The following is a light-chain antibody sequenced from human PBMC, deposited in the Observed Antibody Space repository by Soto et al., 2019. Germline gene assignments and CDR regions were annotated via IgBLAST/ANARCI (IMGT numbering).Light chain of an antibody. CDR1: QSVSSY. Sequence: EIVLTQSPATLSLSPGERATLSCRASQSVSSYLAWYQQKPGQAPRLLIYDASNRATGIPARFSGSGSGTDFTLTISSLAPEDFGVYYCQQRSNWTFGQGTKVEIK. CDR2: DAS. V-gene: IGKV3-11*01. CDR3: QQRSNWT. J-gene: IGKJ1*01.